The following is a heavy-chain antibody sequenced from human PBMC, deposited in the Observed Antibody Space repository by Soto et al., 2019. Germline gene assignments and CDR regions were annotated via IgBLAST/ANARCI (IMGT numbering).Heavy chain of an antibody. CDR3: ACAEVTSPIYYYYYMDV. Sequence: SETLSLTCTVSGGSISSYYWSWIRQPPGKGLEWIGYIYYSGSTNYNPSLKSRVTISVDTSKNQFSLKLSSVTAADTAVYYCACAEVTSPIYYYYYMDVWGKGTTVTVS. CDR2: IYYSGST. J-gene: IGHJ6*03. D-gene: IGHD4-4*01. V-gene: IGHV4-59*08. CDR1: GGSISSYY.